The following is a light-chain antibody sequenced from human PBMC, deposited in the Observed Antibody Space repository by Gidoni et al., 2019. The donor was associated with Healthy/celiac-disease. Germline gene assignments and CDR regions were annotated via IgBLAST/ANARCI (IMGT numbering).Light chain of an antibody. V-gene: IGKV2-28*01. J-gene: IGKJ4*01. Sequence: QSPQLLIYLGSNRASGVPNRFSGSGSGTDFTLKISRVEAEDVGVYYCMQALQTPLTFXGXTKVEIK. CDR2: LGS. CDR3: MQALQTPLT.